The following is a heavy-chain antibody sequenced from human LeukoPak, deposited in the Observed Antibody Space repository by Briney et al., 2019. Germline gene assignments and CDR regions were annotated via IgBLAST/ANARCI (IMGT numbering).Heavy chain of an antibody. CDR2: IYHSGST. Sequence: SETLSLTCTVSGYSISSGYYWGWIRQPPGKGLEWIGSIYHSGSTYYNPSLKSRVTMSVDTSKNQFSLKLSSVTAADTAVYYCARGYCSSTSCQSFDYWGQGTLVTVSS. D-gene: IGHD2-2*01. CDR3: ARGYCSSTSCQSFDY. CDR1: GYSISSGYY. J-gene: IGHJ4*02. V-gene: IGHV4-38-2*02.